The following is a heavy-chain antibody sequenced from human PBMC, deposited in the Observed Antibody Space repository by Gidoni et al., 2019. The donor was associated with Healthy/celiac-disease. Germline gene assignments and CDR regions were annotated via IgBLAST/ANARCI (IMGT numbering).Heavy chain of an antibody. CDR1: GFTFGDSA. D-gene: IGHD6-25*01. CDR3: AKGGYVRGYYYYYGMDV. CDR2: ISWNSGSI. Sequence: EVQLVESGGGLVQPGRSLRLSCAASGFTFGDSAMHWVRQAPGKGLEWVSGISWNSGSIGYADSVKGRFTISRDNAKNSLYLQMNSLRAEDTALYYCAKGGYVRGYYYYYGMDVWGQGTTVTVSS. J-gene: IGHJ6*02. V-gene: IGHV3-9*01.